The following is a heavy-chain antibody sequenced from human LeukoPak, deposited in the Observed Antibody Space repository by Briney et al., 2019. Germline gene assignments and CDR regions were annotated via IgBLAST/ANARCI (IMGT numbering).Heavy chain of an antibody. D-gene: IGHD2-15*01. CDR2: ISSSSDYI. CDR3: AGVVAATSDLDCYGLDV. Sequence: GGSLRLSCAASGFTFSSYSMNWVRQAPGKGLEWVSSISSSSDYIYYADSVKGRFTISRDNAKNSLYLQMNSLRAEDTAVYYCAGVVAATSDLDCYGLDVWGQGTTVTVSS. V-gene: IGHV3-21*01. CDR1: GFTFSSYS. J-gene: IGHJ6*02.